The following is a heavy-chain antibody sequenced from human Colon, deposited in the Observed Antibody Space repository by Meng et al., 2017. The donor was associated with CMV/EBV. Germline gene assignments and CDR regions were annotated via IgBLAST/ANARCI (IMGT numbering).Heavy chain of an antibody. Sequence: GESLKISCVASGFDFSIFEMNWVRQAPGKGLEWLSYINGGGSSIYYADSVKGRFTISRDNAKNSLYLQMNSLRAEDTGLYYYVGGGLQYFDYWGQGTMVTVSS. J-gene: IGHJ4*02. CDR2: INGGGSSI. V-gene: IGHV3-48*03. CDR1: GFDFSIFE. D-gene: IGHD2-15*01. CDR3: VGGGLQYFDY.